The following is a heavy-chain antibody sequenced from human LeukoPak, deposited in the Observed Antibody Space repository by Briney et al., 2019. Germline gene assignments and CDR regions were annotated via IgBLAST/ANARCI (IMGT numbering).Heavy chain of an antibody. J-gene: IGHJ5*02. Sequence: GASVKVSCKASGYTFTGYYMHWVRQAPGQGLEWKGWINPNSGGTNYAQKFQGRVTMTRDTSISTAYMELSRLRSDDTAVYYCARADTAISNWFDPWGQGTLVTVSS. CDR2: INPNSGGT. CDR1: GYTFTGYY. D-gene: IGHD5-18*01. CDR3: ARADTAISNWFDP. V-gene: IGHV1-2*02.